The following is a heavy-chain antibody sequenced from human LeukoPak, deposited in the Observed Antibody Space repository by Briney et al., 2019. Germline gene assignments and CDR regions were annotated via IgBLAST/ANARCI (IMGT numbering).Heavy chain of an antibody. CDR1: GYTFTSYY. D-gene: IGHD5-18*01. Sequence: ASVKVSCKASGYTFTSYYMHWVRQAPGQGLEWMGIINPSGGSTSYAQKFQGRVTMTRDTSTSTVYMELSSLRSEDTAVYYCASGGEDTAMVTAFDIWGHGTIVTVSS. J-gene: IGHJ3*02. CDR2: INPSGGST. CDR3: ASGGEDTAMVTAFDI. V-gene: IGHV1-46*01.